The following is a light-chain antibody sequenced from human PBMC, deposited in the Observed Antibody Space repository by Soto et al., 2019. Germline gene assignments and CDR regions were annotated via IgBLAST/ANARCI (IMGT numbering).Light chain of an antibody. V-gene: IGLV2-14*01. CDR1: SSDVGGYNY. Sequence: QSALTQPASVSGSPGQSITISCTGTSSDVGGYNYVSWYQQHPGKAPKLMIYDVSNRPSGVSNRFSGSKSGNTASLTISGLQAEDEADYYCSSYTSSSTLEVGGGIKLTVL. CDR3: SSYTSSSTLE. CDR2: DVS. J-gene: IGLJ2*01.